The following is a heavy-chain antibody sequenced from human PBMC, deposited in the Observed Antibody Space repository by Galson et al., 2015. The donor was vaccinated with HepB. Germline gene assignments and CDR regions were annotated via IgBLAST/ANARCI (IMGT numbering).Heavy chain of an antibody. CDR3: ARVDSSSWYGSWFDP. D-gene: IGHD6-13*01. CDR2: IKQDGSEK. V-gene: IGHV3-7*03. CDR1: GFTFSSYW. J-gene: IGHJ5*02. Sequence: SLRLSCAASGFTFSSYWMSWVRQAPGKGLEWVANIKQDGSEKYYVDSVKGRFTISRDNAKNSLYLQMNSLRAEDTAVYYCARVDSSSWYGSWFDPWGQGTLVTVSS.